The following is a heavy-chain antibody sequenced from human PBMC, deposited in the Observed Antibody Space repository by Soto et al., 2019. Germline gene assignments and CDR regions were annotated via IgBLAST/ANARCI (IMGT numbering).Heavy chain of an antibody. Sequence: QVQLVQSGAEVKKPGSSVKVSCKASAGTFSSYAISWVRQAPGQGLDWMGGIIPIFGTANYAQKFQGRVTITADASTSTAYMELSSLRSEDSAVYYCARDRNYYDSSGYPFDYWGQGTLVTVSS. V-gene: IGHV1-69*12. CDR1: AGTFSSYA. J-gene: IGHJ4*02. CDR2: IIPIFGTA. CDR3: ARDRNYYDSSGYPFDY. D-gene: IGHD3-22*01.